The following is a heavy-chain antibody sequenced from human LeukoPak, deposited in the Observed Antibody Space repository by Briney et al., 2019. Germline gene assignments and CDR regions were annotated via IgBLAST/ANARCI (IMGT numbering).Heavy chain of an antibody. D-gene: IGHD3-22*01. Sequence: QPGRSLRLSCTVSGFTFSDYAMHWLRQAPGKGLEWVAMISYNGVRKDYADSMEGRFTISRDNSKNTLYLQMNSLRAEDTAVYYCAKGGGEDSSGYYYFDYWGQGTLVTVSS. V-gene: IGHV3-30-3*01. CDR3: AKGGGEDSSGYYYFDY. CDR1: GFTFSDYA. J-gene: IGHJ4*02. CDR2: ISYNGVRK.